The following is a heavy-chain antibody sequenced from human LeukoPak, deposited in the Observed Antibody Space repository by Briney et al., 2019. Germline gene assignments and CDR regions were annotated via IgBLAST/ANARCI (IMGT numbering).Heavy chain of an antibody. D-gene: IGHD2/OR15-2a*01. V-gene: IGHV3-48*01. J-gene: IGHJ4*02. Sequence: PGGSLRLSCAASGFSFSSYSINWVRQAPGKGLEWVSYISSDGNAKHYTDSVKGRFTISRDNAKNTLYLQMNSLRAEDTAVYFCARDYVYAFDYWGQGTLVTVSS. CDR1: GFSFSSYS. CDR2: ISSDGNAK. CDR3: ARDYVYAFDY.